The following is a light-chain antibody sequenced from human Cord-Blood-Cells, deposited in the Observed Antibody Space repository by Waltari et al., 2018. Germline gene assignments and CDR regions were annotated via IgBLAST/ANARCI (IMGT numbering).Light chain of an antibody. V-gene: IGKV1-39*01. J-gene: IGKJ1*01. CDR2: AAS. Sequence: DIQMTQSPSSLSASVGASVTITCRASQSISSYLNWYQQKPGKAPKLLIYAASSLQSVVPSRFSGSGSGTDFTLTISSLQPEDFATYYCQQSYSTPWTFGQGTKVEIK. CDR3: QQSYSTPWT. CDR1: QSISSY.